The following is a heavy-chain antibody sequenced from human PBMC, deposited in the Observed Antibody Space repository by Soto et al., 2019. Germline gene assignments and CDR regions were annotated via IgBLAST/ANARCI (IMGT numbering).Heavy chain of an antibody. CDR3: AKERGHRGGYDS. D-gene: IGHD1-26*01. V-gene: IGHV3-23*01. CDR2: ISNSGGNT. Sequence: EVRLLESGGGLVEPGGSLRLSCAASGFIFSSYGMNWVRQAPGKGLDWVSAISNSGGNTYYSDSVKGRFTISRDNSKNTLYLQKNSLRAEHTAVYYCAKERGHRGGYDSWGQGPLVTVSS. J-gene: IGHJ5*01. CDR1: GFIFSSYG.